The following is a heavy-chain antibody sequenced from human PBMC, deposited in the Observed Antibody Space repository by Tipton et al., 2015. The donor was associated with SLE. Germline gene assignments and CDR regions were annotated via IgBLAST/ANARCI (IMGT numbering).Heavy chain of an antibody. CDR3: ARFGSLRSPLQH. Sequence: TLSLTCTVSGGSISSYYWSWIRQPPGKGLEWIGYIYYSGSTNYNPSLKSRVTISVDTSKNQFSLKLSSVTAADTAVYYCARFGSLRSPLQHWGQGTLVTVSS. D-gene: IGHD3-3*01. CDR1: GGSISSYY. CDR2: IYYSGST. V-gene: IGHV4-59*01. J-gene: IGHJ1*01.